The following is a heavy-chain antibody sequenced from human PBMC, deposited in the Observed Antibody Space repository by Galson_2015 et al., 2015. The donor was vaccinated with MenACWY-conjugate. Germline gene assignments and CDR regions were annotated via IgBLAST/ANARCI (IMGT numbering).Heavy chain of an antibody. CDR2: ISATSATI. V-gene: IGHV3-21*01. Sequence: SLRLSCAASGFTFSSFSMNWVRQAPGKGLEWVSSISATSATIYYADSVKGRFTISRDNAKNSLYLQMSSLRAEDTVVYYCARTAGSVPPWGLGTLVTVSS. J-gene: IGHJ5*02. D-gene: IGHD6-13*01. CDR3: ARTAGSVPP. CDR1: GFTFSSFS.